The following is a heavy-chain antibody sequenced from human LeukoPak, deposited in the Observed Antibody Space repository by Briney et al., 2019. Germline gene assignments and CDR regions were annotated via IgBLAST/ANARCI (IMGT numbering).Heavy chain of an antibody. D-gene: IGHD3-22*01. V-gene: IGHV7-4-1*02. J-gene: IGHJ4*02. Sequence: GASVKVSCKASGYTFTSYAMNWVRQAPGQGLEWMGWINTNTGNPTYAQGFTGQFVFSLDTSVSTAYLQISSLKAEDTAVYYCARDWAYYYDSSGIDYWGQGTLVTVSS. CDR2: INTNTGNP. CDR3: ARDWAYYYDSSGIDY. CDR1: GYTFTSYA.